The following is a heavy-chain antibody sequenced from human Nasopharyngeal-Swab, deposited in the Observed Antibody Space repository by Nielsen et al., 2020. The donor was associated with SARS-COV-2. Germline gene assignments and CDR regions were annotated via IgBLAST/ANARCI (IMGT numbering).Heavy chain of an antibody. D-gene: IGHD3-10*01. CDR1: GFTFSSYG. J-gene: IGHJ6*02. V-gene: IGHV3-33*01. CDR2: IWYDGSNK. CDR3: ARGRPITMVRGGKYYYGMDV. Sequence: GGSLRLSCAASGFTFSSYGMHWVRQAPGKGLEWVAVIWYDGSNKYYADSVKGRFTISRDNSKNTLYLQMNSLRAEDTAVYYCARGRPITMVRGGKYYYGMDVWGQGTTVTVSS.